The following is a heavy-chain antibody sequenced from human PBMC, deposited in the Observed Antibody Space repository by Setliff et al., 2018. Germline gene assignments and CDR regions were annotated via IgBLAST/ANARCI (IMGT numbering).Heavy chain of an antibody. CDR3: VKGTLPYCTGPTCYPLDH. V-gene: IGHV4-59*01. J-gene: IGHJ4*02. CDR2: LYYSGNT. CDR1: GGSISSYS. Sequence: PSETLSLTCNVSGGSISSYSWRWIRQAPGKGLEWIGYLYYSGNTNYNPSLKSRVTISGDTSQNYFSLKLTSVTEADTAIYDCVKGTLPYCTGPTCYPLDHWGQGTLVTVSS. D-gene: IGHD2-8*02.